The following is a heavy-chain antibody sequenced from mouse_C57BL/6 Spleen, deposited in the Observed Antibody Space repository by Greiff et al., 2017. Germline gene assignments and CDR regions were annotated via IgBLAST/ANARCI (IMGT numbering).Heavy chain of an antibody. Sequence: VQLQQSGPELVKPGASVKMSCKASGYTFTDYNMHWVKQSHGKSLEWIGYINPNNGGTSYNQKFKGKATLTVNKSSSTAYMELRSLTSEDSAVYYGASWGGSSYEYYFDYWGQGTTLTVSA. V-gene: IGHV1-22*01. CDR2: INPNNGGT. J-gene: IGHJ2*01. D-gene: IGHD1-1*01. CDR3: ASWGGSSYEYYFDY. CDR1: GYTFTDYN.